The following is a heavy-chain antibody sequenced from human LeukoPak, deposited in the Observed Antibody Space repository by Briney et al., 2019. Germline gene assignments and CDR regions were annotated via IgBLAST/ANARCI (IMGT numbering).Heavy chain of an antibody. V-gene: IGHV3-30*18. J-gene: IGHJ4*02. D-gene: IGHD3-22*01. CDR2: IIYDGSDK. CDR1: GFSFSDYG. Sequence: PGGSLRLSCAASGFSFSDYGMHWVRQAPGKGLEWVAVIIYDGSDKYYADSVKGRFTIYRDNSKNTLYLQMNSLRAEDTDVYYCAKDSSYYLHSSGFDYWGPGTLVTVSS. CDR3: AKDSSYYLHSSGFDY.